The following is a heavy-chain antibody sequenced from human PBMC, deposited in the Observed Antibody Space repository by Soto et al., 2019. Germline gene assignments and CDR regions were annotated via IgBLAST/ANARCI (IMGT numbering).Heavy chain of an antibody. V-gene: IGHV1-69*01. CDR2: IIPMFGTP. Sequence: QVQLEQSGAEVKKAGSSVKVSCKAFGGSVNSHAISWVRQAPGQGLEWMGGIIPMFGTPTYAQRFQAGVTISADESTNTVYLDLSSLRSEDTAMYYCARSSNVAEFNDYGGNYHGFDIWGQGTMVTVSS. D-gene: IGHD4-17*01. CDR3: ARSSNVAEFNDYGGNYHGFDI. CDR1: GGSVNSHA. J-gene: IGHJ3*02.